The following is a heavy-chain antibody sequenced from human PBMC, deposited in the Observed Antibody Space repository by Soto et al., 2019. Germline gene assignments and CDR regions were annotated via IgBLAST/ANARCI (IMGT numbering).Heavy chain of an antibody. J-gene: IGHJ4*02. CDR2: INAGNGNT. Sequence: GASVKVSCKASGYTFTSYAMHWVRQAPGQRLEWMGWINAGNGNTKYSQKFQGRVTITRDTSASTAYMELSSLRSEDTAVYYCAIQYCSSTRCSYFDYWGKGTMVTV. V-gene: IGHV1-3*01. CDR3: AIQYCSSTRCSYFDY. CDR1: GYTFTSYA. D-gene: IGHD2-2*01.